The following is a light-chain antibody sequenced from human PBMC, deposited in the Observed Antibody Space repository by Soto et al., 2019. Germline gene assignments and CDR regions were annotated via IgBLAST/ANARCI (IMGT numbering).Light chain of an antibody. Sequence: EIVLTQSPGTLSLSPGERATLSCRASQSVSSSYLAWYQQKPGQAPRLLIYGASSRATGIPDRFSGSGSGTDFTLTISRLEPEDFAVYYCQQDGSSPPFTFGVGTKVEIK. CDR3: QQDGSSPPFT. J-gene: IGKJ4*01. V-gene: IGKV3-20*01. CDR1: QSVSSSY. CDR2: GAS.